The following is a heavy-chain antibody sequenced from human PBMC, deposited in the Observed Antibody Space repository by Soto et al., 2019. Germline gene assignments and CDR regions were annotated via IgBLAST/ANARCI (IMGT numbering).Heavy chain of an antibody. Sequence: PGDSRKIPCKGSGYSFTSYWIGWVRQMPGKGLECMGIIYPGDSDTRYSPSFQGQVTISADKSIRTAYLQWSSLKDSDTAMYYCARSGGYSYVSWFDPWGQGTLVNVSS. D-gene: IGHD5-18*01. CDR1: GYSFTSYW. CDR3: ARSGGYSYVSWFDP. J-gene: IGHJ5*02. V-gene: IGHV5-51*01. CDR2: IYPGDSDT.